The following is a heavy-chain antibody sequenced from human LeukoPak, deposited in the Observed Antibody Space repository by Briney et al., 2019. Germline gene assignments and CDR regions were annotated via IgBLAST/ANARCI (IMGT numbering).Heavy chain of an antibody. V-gene: IGHV3-30*03. CDR3: AIRPEVGATVGYFDY. J-gene: IGHJ4*02. CDR1: GFTFSSYG. CDR2: ISIDGSNQ. Sequence: GGSLTLSCAASGFTFSSYGMHWVRQAPGQGLEWVALISIDGSNQYYADSVKGRFTISRDNSKNTLYLQMNSLRAEDTAVYYCAIRPEVGATVGYFDYWGQGTLVTVCS. D-gene: IGHD1-26*01.